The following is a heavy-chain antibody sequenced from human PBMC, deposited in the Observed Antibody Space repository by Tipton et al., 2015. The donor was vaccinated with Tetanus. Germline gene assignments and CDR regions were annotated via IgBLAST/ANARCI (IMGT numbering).Heavy chain of an antibody. V-gene: IGHV4-39*02. CDR1: GASIRGGTFY. D-gene: IGHD6-13*01. J-gene: IGHJ5*02. CDR2: IYESGDT. Sequence: TLSLTCTVSGASIRGGTFYWGWIRQPPGKGLEWIGSIYESGDTYYIPSLKSRVTISVDTSTTQFSLTLNSMAAADTGVYYCAREVAAPGTNWFDPWGQGTLVTVSS. CDR3: AREVAAPGTNWFDP.